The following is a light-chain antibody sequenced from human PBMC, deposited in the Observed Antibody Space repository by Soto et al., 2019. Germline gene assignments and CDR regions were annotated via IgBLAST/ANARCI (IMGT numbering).Light chain of an antibody. J-gene: IGKJ2*01. CDR2: DAS. V-gene: IGKV3-20*01. CDR1: QRVSRN. Sequence: EIVLTHSPGTLSLSPWEIATLSCRASQRVSRNLAWYQQKPGQAPRLLIYDASSRATGISDRFSGSGSGTDFTLTISRLEPEDFAVYYCQQYGRSPYTFGQGTKVDIK. CDR3: QQYGRSPYT.